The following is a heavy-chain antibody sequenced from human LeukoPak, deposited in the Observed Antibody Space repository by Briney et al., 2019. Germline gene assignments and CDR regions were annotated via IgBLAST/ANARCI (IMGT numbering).Heavy chain of an antibody. CDR2: ISAYNGNT. Sequence: ASGKVCCKAAGYTFTSYGISWVRQAPGQGLEWMGWISAYNGNTNYAQKLQGRVTMTTDTSTSTAYMELRSLRSDDTAVYYCARDPPFWSGYYTDWFDPWGQGTLVTVSS. V-gene: IGHV1-18*01. CDR3: ARDPPFWSGYYTDWFDP. CDR1: GYTFTSYG. D-gene: IGHD3-3*01. J-gene: IGHJ5*02.